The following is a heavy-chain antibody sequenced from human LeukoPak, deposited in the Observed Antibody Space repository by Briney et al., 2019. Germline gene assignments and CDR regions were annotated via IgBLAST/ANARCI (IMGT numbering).Heavy chain of an antibody. J-gene: IGHJ4*02. CDR3: AKDRSGSESYYPDY. Sequence: GGSLRLSCAASGFIFSNYAMTWVRRAPGRGLQWVAAISGSGDSTFYADSVKGRFTISRDNSKNTLFPQMDSLRVEDTAIYYCAKDRSGSESYYPDYWGQGTLVTVSS. CDR1: GFIFSNYA. V-gene: IGHV3-23*01. CDR2: ISGSGDST. D-gene: IGHD1-26*01.